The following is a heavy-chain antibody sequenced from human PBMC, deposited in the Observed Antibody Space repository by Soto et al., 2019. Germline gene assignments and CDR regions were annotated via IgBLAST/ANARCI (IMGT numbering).Heavy chain of an antibody. CDR3: ARWGVGVVLPDSSSLVCTAFDP. CDR2: ISGYTGQS. Sequence: QVQLVQSGAEVKNPGASVNVSCKTSGYSFSNSGINWVRQAPGQGLEWLGWISGYTGQSLYAREFQGRHTMTTDTSARTAYMEPRGLKSDDTAVYLCARWGVGVVLPDSSSLVCTAFDPWGQGTLVTVSS. V-gene: IGHV1-18*01. D-gene: IGHD3-3*01. CDR1: GYSFSNSG. J-gene: IGHJ5*02.